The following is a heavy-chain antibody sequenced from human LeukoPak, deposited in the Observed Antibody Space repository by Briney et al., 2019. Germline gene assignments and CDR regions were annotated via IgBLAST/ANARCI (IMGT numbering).Heavy chain of an antibody. Sequence: GGSLRLSCATSGFTFSNAWMNWVRQAPGKGLEWVANIKQDGSKKSYVDSVKGRFTISRDNAKNSLYLQMNSLRAEDTAIYYCTRVGYIDEGIDYWGQGTLVTVSS. CDR2: IKQDGSKK. J-gene: IGHJ4*02. V-gene: IGHV3-7*04. CDR3: TRVGYIDEGIDY. D-gene: IGHD5-24*01. CDR1: GFTFSNAW.